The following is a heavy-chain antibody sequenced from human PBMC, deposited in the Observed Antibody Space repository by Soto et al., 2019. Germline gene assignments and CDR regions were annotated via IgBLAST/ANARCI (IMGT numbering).Heavy chain of an antibody. D-gene: IGHD4-17*01. J-gene: IGHJ3*02. V-gene: IGHV5-51*01. CDR1: GYSFTSYW. Sequence: PGESLKISCKGSGYSFTSYWIGWVRQMPGKGLEWMGIIYPGDSDTRYSPSFQGQVTISADKSISTAYLQWSSLKASDTAMYYCARRSGNDYCDDSAFDIWGQGTMVTVS. CDR2: IYPGDSDT. CDR3: ARRSGNDYCDDSAFDI.